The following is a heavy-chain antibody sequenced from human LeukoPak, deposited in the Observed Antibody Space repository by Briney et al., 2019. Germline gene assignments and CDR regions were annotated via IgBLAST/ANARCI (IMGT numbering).Heavy chain of an antibody. V-gene: IGHV1-69*13. CDR2: IIPIFGTA. Sequence: ASVKVSCKASGGTFSSYAISWVRQAPGQGLEWMGGIIPIFGTANYAQKFQGRVTITADESTSTAYMELSSLRSEDTAVYYCARNHRVEWLSSPIDYWGQGTLVTVSS. J-gene: IGHJ4*02. CDR1: GGTFSSYA. CDR3: ARNHRVEWLSSPIDY. D-gene: IGHD3-3*01.